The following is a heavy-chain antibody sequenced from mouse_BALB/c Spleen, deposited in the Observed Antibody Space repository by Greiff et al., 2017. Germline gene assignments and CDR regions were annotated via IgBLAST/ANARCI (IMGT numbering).Heavy chain of an antibody. CDR2: ISTDAGNT. V-gene: IGHV1S137*01. CDR1: GYTFTDYA. D-gene: IGHD3-2*02. J-gene: IGHJ2*01. CDR3: ARERELRGGFDY. Sequence: QVQLMQSGADLVRPGVSVKLSCKASGYTFTDYAMHWVKQSHAKSLEWIEAISTDAGNTNYNQKFKGKAKMTVDKSSSTAYMELARLTSEDSAIYYYARERELRGGFDYWGQGTTLTVSS.